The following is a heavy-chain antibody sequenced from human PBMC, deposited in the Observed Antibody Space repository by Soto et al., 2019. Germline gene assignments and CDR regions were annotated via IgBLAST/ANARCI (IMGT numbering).Heavy chain of an antibody. D-gene: IGHD6-13*01. J-gene: IGHJ3*02. CDR3: ARPVAAAGYDDAFDI. V-gene: IGHV1-18*01. Sequence: ASVKVSCKASGYTFTSYGISWVRQAPGQGLEWMGWISAYNGNTNYAQKLQGRVTITTDTSTSTAYMELRSLRADDTAVYYCARPVAAAGYDDAFDIWGQGTMVTVSS. CDR2: ISAYNGNT. CDR1: GYTFTSYG.